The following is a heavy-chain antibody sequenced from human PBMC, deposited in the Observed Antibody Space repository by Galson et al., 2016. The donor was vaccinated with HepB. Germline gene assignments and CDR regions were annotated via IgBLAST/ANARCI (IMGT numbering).Heavy chain of an antibody. V-gene: IGHV1-18*01. J-gene: IGHJ4*02. CDR3: ATDVGETGPFDY. Sequence: SVKVSCKASGYIFTSYGISWVRRAPGQGLEWMGWISTYNGNTNSAEHLQGRVIMTTDTSTSTVYMELRSLRSDDTAVYYCATDVGETGPFDYWGQGTLVTVSS. CDR1: GYIFTSYG. D-gene: IGHD2-15*01. CDR2: ISTYNGNT.